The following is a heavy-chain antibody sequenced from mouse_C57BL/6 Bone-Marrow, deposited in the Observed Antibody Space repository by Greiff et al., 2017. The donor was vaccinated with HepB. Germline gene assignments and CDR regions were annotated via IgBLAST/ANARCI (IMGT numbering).Heavy chain of an antibody. V-gene: IGHV5-12*01. CDR2: ISNGGGST. Sequence: EVKVVESGGGLVQPGGSLKLSCAASGFTFSDYYMYWVRQTPEKRLEWVAYISNGGGSTYYPDTVKGRFTISRDNAKNTLYLQMSRLKSEDTAMYYCARHRNWYFDVWGTGTTVTVSS. J-gene: IGHJ1*03. CDR3: ARHRNWYFDV. CDR1: GFTFSDYY.